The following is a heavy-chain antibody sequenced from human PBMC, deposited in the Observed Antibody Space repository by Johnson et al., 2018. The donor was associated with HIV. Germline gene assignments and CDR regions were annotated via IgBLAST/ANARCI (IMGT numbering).Heavy chain of an antibody. V-gene: IGHV3-13*01. Sequence: VQVVESGGGLVQPGGSLRLSCAASGFTFSSYDMHWVRQATGKGLEWVSAIGTAGDTYYPGSVKGRFTIPRENAKNTLDLQMKRLRAEETAVYYCAKEIANYDILSDVFVGAFDVWGQGTMVTVSS. D-gene: IGHD3-9*01. J-gene: IGHJ3*01. CDR1: GFTFSSYD. CDR2: IGTAGDT. CDR3: AKEIANYDILSDVFVGAFDV.